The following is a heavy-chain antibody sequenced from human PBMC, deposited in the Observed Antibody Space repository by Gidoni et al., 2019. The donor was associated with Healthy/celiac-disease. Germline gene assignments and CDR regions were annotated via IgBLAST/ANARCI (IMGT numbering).Heavy chain of an antibody. CDR2: ISYDGSNK. CDR1: GFTFSSYA. J-gene: IGHJ4*02. CDR3: ARGQRDY. V-gene: IGHV3-30-3*01. Sequence: QVQLVESGGGVVQPGRSLRLSCAASGFTFSSYAMHGVRQAPGKGLEWVAVISYDGSNKYYADSVKGRFTISRDNSKNTLYLQMNSLRAEDTAVYYCARGQRDYWGQGTLVTVSS. D-gene: IGHD1-1*01.